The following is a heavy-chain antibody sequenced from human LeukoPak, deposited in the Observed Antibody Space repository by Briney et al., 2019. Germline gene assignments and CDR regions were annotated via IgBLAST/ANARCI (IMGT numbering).Heavy chain of an antibody. D-gene: IGHD3-22*01. V-gene: IGHV3-23*01. J-gene: IGHJ6*02. CDR3: ARGITMIVVVITLGYYYYYGMDV. CDR1: GFTFSSYA. CDR2: ISGSGGNT. Sequence: GGSLRLSCAASGFTFSSYAMSWVRQAPGKGLEWVSAISGSGGNTCYADSVKGRFTISRDNAKNSLYLQMNSLRAEDTAVYYCARGITMIVVVITLGYYYYYGMDVWGQGTTVTVSS.